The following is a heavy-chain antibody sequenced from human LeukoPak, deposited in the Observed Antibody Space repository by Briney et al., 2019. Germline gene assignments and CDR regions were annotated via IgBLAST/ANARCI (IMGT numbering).Heavy chain of an antibody. J-gene: IGHJ4*02. V-gene: IGHV3-33*01. CDR3: ARHLTYGGWNS. Sequence: PGRSLRLSCAASGFTFSSYGMHWVRQAPGKGLEWVAVVWYDGNNKYYADSVKGRFTISRDNSKNTLYLLMDSLRVEDTAVYYCARHLTYGGWNSWGQGTLVTVSS. CDR1: GFTFSSYG. D-gene: IGHD4-23*01. CDR2: VWYDGNNK.